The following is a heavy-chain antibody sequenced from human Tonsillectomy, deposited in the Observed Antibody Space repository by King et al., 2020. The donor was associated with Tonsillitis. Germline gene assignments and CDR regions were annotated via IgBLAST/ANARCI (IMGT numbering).Heavy chain of an antibody. D-gene: IGHD4-23*01. Sequence: VQLVESGGGLVQPGRSLRLSCAASGFTFDDYAMHWVRQAPGKGLEWVSGISWNSGSIGYADSVKGRFTISRDNAKNSLYLQMNSLRAEDTALYYCAKVMRGGTVAPHLLFDYWGQGTLVTVSS. CDR1: GFTFDDYA. CDR3: AKVMRGGTVAPHLLFDY. J-gene: IGHJ4*02. CDR2: ISWNSGSI. V-gene: IGHV3-9*01.